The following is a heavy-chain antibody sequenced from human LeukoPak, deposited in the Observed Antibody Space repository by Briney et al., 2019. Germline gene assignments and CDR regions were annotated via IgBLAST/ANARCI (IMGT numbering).Heavy chain of an antibody. CDR2: INHSGST. J-gene: IGHJ3*02. CDR1: GGSINSRSSY. V-gene: IGHV4-39*07. CDR3: ARVSAYYDILTGYGDAFDI. Sequence: SETLSLTCTVSGGSINSRSSYWGWVRQSPGKGLEWIGEINHSGSTNCNPSLKSRVTISVDTSKNQFSLKLSSVTAADTAVYYCARVSAYYDILTGYGDAFDIWGQGTMVTVSS. D-gene: IGHD3-9*01.